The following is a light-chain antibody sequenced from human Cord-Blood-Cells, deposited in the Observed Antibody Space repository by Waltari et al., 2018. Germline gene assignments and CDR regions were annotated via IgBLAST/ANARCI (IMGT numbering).Light chain of an antibody. V-gene: IGKV3-15*01. CDR1: QSVSSN. CDR3: QQYNSWPHT. Sequence: EIVMTQSPATLSVSPGERATLSCRASQSVSSNLAWYQQTPGQAPRLLIYGASTRPTGIPARFSGSGSGTEFTLTISSLQSEDCAVYYCQQYNSWPHTFGQGTKLEIK. CDR2: GAS. J-gene: IGKJ2*01.